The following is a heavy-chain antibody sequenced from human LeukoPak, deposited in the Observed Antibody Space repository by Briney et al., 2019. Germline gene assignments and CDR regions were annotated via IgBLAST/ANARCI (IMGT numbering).Heavy chain of an antibody. Sequence: YPGGSLRLSCAASGFTFSSYAMSWVRRAPGKGLEWVSAISGSGGSTYYADSVKGRFTISRDNSKNTLYLQMNSLRAEDTAVYYCAKDQGPFIGLFDPWDQGTLVTVSS. D-gene: IGHD2-15*01. V-gene: IGHV3-23*01. CDR1: GFTFSSYA. CDR2: ISGSGGST. CDR3: AKDQGPFIGLFDP. J-gene: IGHJ5*02.